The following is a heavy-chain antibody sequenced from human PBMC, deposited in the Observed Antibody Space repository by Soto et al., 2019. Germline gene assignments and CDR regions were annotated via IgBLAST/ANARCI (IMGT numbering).Heavy chain of an antibody. CDR3: ARLRGGYDDFDY. J-gene: IGHJ4*02. Sequence: SVKVSCKASGGNFSSHAISWVRQAPGQGLEWMGGIIPIFGTANYAQKFQGRVTITADESTSTAYMELSSLRSEDTAVYYCARLRGGYDDFDYWGQGTLVTVSS. V-gene: IGHV1-69*13. CDR2: IIPIFGTA. D-gene: IGHD5-12*01. CDR1: GGNFSSHA.